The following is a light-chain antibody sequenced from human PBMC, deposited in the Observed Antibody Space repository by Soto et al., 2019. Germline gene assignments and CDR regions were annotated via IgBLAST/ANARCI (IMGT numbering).Light chain of an antibody. CDR3: SSYTSSSTLV. CDR1: SSDVGDYNY. J-gene: IGLJ1*01. Sequence: QSVLTQPASVPGSPGQSITISCTGTSSDVGDYNYVSWYQQHPGKAPKVMIYDVSNRPSGVSNRFSGSKSGNTASLTISGLQAEDEADYYCSSYTSSSTLVFGTGTKVTVL. CDR2: DVS. V-gene: IGLV2-14*01.